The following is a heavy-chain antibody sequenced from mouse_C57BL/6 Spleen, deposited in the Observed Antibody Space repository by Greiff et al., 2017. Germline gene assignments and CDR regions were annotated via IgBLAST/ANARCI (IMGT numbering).Heavy chain of an antibody. V-gene: IGHV1-55*01. CDR2: IYPGSGST. CDR3: ARGRLEGYAMDY. D-gene: IGHD2-4*01. J-gene: IGHJ4*01. CDR1: GYTFTSYW. Sequence: QVQLQQPGAELVKPGASVKMSCKASGYTFTSYWITWVKQRPGQGLEWIGDIYPGSGSTNYNEQFKSKATLTVDTASSTASMQLSSLTSEDSAVYYCARGRLEGYAMDYWGQGTSVTVAS.